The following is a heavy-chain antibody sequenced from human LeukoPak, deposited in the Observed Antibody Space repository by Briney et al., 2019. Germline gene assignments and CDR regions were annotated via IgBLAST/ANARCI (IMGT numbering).Heavy chain of an antibody. V-gene: IGHV1-46*04. CDR2: INPSGGST. D-gene: IGHD6-19*01. CDR1: GYTFTRYY. CDR3: ARVQYSSGWYWEDY. Sequence: GASVKVSCKASGYTFTRYYMYWVRQAPGQGLEWMGIINPSGGSTSYAQKLQARVTVTRDTSTSTVYMELSSLRSEDTAVYYCARVQYSSGWYWEDYWGQGTLVTVSS. J-gene: IGHJ4*02.